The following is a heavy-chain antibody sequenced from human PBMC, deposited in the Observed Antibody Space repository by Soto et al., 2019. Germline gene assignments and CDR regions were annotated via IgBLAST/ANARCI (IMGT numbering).Heavy chain of an antibody. Sequence: PGGSLRLSCAASGFTFSDYYMSWIRQAPGKGLEWVANIKQDGGDQYYVDSVKGRFSISRDNAKNSLYLQMNSLRAEDTAVYYCARDEAIDYWGQGTLVTVSS. V-gene: IGHV3-7*03. CDR1: GFTFSDYY. J-gene: IGHJ4*02. CDR2: IKQDGGDQ. CDR3: ARDEAIDY.